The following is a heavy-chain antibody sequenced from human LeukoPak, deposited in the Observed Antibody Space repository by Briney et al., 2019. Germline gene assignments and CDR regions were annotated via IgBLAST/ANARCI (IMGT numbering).Heavy chain of an antibody. CDR1: GFTFISYA. CDR2: ISGGGGST. Sequence: GGSLRLSCAASGFTFISYAMSWVRQAPGKGLEWVSAISGGGGSTYYADSVKGRFTISRDHSNNTLYLQMNRLRPQDTVLYYCGSDVGRTSLLTGIDSWGQGTLVTVSS. D-gene: IGHD3-16*01. J-gene: IGHJ4*02. CDR3: GSDVGRTSLLTGIDS. V-gene: IGHV3-23*01.